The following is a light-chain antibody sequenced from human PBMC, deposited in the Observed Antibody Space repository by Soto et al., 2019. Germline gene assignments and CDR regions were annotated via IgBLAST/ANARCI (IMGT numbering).Light chain of an antibody. Sequence: QSVLTQPPSASGSPGPSVTSSCTGTSTDVGEYNYVSWYQHHPGKAPKLLIYEVFRRPSGVPDRFSGSKSGNTASLTVSGLQAEDEADYYCSSYAGRDSWRFGGGTKLTVL. V-gene: IGLV2-8*01. CDR1: STDVGEYNY. CDR3: SSYAGRDSWR. CDR2: EVF. J-gene: IGLJ3*02.